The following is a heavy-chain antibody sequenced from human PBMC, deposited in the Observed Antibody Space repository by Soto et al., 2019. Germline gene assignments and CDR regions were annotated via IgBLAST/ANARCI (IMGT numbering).Heavy chain of an antibody. CDR3: ARGMTTVTTFDY. CDR2: IYHSGST. J-gene: IGHJ4*02. Sequence: SETLSLTCAVAGVTIISSNWWRWVRQPPGKGLEWIGEIYHSGSTSYNPSLKSRVSISVDKSKNQFSLNLSSVTAADTAVYYCARGMTTVTTFDYWGQGTLVTVSS. V-gene: IGHV4-4*02. CDR1: GVTIISSNW. D-gene: IGHD4-17*01.